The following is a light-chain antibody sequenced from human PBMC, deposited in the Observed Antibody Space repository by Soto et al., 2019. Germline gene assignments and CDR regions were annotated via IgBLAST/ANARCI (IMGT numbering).Light chain of an antibody. CDR3: QQYNNWPRT. CDR1: QSVSSN. J-gene: IGKJ1*01. V-gene: IGKV3-15*01. CDR2: GAS. Sequence: EIVLTQSPGTLSLSNGERATLSCRASQSVSSNLAWYQQKPGQAPRLLIYGASTRATGIPARFSGSGPGTEFTLTISSLQSEDFAVYYCQQYNNWPRTFGQGTKVDI.